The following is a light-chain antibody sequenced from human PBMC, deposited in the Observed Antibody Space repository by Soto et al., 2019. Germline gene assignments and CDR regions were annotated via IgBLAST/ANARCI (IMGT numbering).Light chain of an antibody. Sequence: IQLTQSPSSLSASVGDRVTITCRASQGISSYLAWYQQKPAKAPKLLIYAASTLQSGVPSRFSGSGSGTYFTLTISSLQPEDFATYYCQQLNSYTDWTFGQGT. CDR1: QGISSY. J-gene: IGKJ1*01. CDR2: AAS. V-gene: IGKV1-9*01. CDR3: QQLNSYTDWT.